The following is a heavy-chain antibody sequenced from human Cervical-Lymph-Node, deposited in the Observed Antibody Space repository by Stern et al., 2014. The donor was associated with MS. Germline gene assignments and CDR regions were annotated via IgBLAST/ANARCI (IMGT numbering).Heavy chain of an antibody. CDR3: TKDLGFS. V-gene: IGHV3-49*03. J-gene: IGHJ4*02. CDR2: IRNKTYGGTT. Sequence: VQLVESGGGLVQPWRSLKLSCSTSGFSFDDYAMSWFRQAPGQGLEWVGFIRNKTYGGTTEYAASVKGRFTISRDDSKSIAYLQMNILKTGDTAVYYCTKDLGFSWGQGTLVVVSS. CDR1: GFSFDDYA. D-gene: IGHD2/OR15-2a*01.